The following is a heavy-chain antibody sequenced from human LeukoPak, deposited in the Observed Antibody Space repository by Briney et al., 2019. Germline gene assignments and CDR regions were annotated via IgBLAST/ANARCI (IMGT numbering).Heavy chain of an antibody. Sequence: SETLSLTCAVYGGSFSGYYWSWIRQPPGKGLEWIGEINHSGSTNYNPSLKSRVTISVDTSKNQFSLKLSSVTAADTAVYYCARRRYPTLYYFDYWGQGTLVTVSS. V-gene: IGHV4-34*01. D-gene: IGHD2-15*01. CDR3: ARRRYPTLYYFDY. CDR2: INHSGST. J-gene: IGHJ4*02. CDR1: GGSFSGYY.